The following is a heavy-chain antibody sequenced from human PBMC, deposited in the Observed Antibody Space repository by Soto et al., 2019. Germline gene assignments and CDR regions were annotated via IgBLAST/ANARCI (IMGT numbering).Heavy chain of an antibody. CDR2: ISSSGSTI. J-gene: IGHJ6*02. CDR1: GFTFSSYE. D-gene: IGHD4-4*01. V-gene: IGHV3-48*03. Sequence: PGGSLRLSCAASGFTFSSYEMNWVRQAPGKGLEWVSYISSSGSTIYYADSVKGRFTISRDNAKNSLYLQMNSLRAEDSAVYYCARDRADSTVYYYYYGMDVWGQGTTVTVSS. CDR3: ARDRADSTVYYYYYGMDV.